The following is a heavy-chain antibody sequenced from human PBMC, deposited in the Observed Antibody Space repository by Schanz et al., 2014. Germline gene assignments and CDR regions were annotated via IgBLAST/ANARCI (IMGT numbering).Heavy chain of an antibody. V-gene: IGHV3-23*01. CDR3: AYDDVLTGFDY. CDR2: ISGSGGST. D-gene: IGHD3-9*01. J-gene: IGHJ4*02. CDR1: GFTFATYA. Sequence: EVQLLESGGGLVQPGGSLRLSCAASGFTFATYAMSWVRQAPGKGLEWVAAISGSGGSTVYADSVKGRFTISRDNSNNTVFLQMNSLRAEDTAVYYCAYDDVLTGFDYWGQGTQVTVSS.